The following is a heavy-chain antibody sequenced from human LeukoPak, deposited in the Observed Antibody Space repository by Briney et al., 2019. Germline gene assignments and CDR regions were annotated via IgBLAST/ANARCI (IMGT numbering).Heavy chain of an antibody. D-gene: IGHD6-13*01. CDR1: GFTFSSYW. CDR3: AKDLDPYTSIWTPAELDP. CDR2: IKQDGSEK. J-gene: IGHJ5*02. Sequence: GGSLRLSCAASGFTFSSYWMSWVRQAPGKGLEWVANIKQDGSEKYYVDSVKGRFTISRDNAKNSLYLQMNSLRAEDTAVYYCAKDLDPYTSIWTPAELDPWGQGTLVTVSS. V-gene: IGHV3-7*01.